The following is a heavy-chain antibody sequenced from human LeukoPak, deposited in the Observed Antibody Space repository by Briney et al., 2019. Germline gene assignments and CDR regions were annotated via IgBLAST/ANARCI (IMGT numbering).Heavy chain of an antibody. D-gene: IGHD2-21*01. CDR3: TKEGLWPDYYMAA. CDR2: ISGTGVRT. CDR1: GFTFISYT. V-gene: IGHV3-23*01. Sequence: GGSLRHSCAASGFTFISYTMTWVRQAPGKGLEWVSTISGTGVRTYYADSVQGRFTDSRDNSNNTVYLQMNSLRVEDTAVYYCTKEGLWPDYYMAAWGKWNTGTVSS. J-gene: IGHJ6*03.